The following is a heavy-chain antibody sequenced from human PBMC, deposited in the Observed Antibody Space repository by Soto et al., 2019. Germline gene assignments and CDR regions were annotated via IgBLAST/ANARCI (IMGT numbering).Heavy chain of an antibody. CDR3: VKDRKYSSPSRAAFEI. J-gene: IGHJ3*02. D-gene: IGHD6-19*01. Sequence: PGGSLRLSCSVSGFNFSNYVMYWVRQVPGKGLEYVSGLSSNGGNTYYADSVKGRFTISRDNSKNTLYLQMSSLRAEDTAVYYCVKDRKYSSPSRAAFEIWGQGTMVTVSS. V-gene: IGHV3-64D*06. CDR2: LSSNGGNT. CDR1: GFNFSNYV.